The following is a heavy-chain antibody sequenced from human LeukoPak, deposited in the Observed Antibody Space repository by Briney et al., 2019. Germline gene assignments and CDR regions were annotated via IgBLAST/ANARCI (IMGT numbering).Heavy chain of an antibody. D-gene: IGHD4-17*01. CDR2: IKSKTDGGTT. CDR3: TTVDEFDGESYFDY. Sequence: GGSLRLSCAASGFTFSNAWMSWVRQAPGKGLEWVGRIKSKTDGGTTDYAAPVKGRFTISRDDSKNTLYLQMNSLKTEDTAVYYCTTVDEFDGESYFDYWGQGTLVTVSS. J-gene: IGHJ4*02. CDR1: GFTFSNAW. V-gene: IGHV3-15*01.